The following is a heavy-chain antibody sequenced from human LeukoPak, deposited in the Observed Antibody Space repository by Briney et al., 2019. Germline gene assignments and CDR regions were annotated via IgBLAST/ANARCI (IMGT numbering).Heavy chain of an antibody. Sequence: SETLSLTCTVSGGSISSSSYYWGWIRQPPGKGLEWIGSIYYSGSTYYNPSLKSRVTISVDTSKNQFSLKLSSVTAADTAVYYCARAGKGLKWDIVLMVYAYTFDYWGQGTLVTVSS. V-gene: IGHV4-39*07. D-gene: IGHD2-8*01. CDR3: ARAGKGLKWDIVLMVYAYTFDY. J-gene: IGHJ4*02. CDR2: IYYSGST. CDR1: GGSISSSSYY.